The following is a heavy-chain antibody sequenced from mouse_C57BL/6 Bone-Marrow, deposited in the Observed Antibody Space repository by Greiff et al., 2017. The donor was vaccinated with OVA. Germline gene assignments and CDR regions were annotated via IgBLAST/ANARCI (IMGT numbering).Heavy chain of an antibody. V-gene: IGHV1-19*01. CDR3: ARNYGSSYGYFDV. J-gene: IGHJ1*03. Sequence: EVQLQQSGPVLVKPGASVKMSCKASGYTFTDYYMNWVKQSHGKSLECIGVINPYNGGTSYNQKFKGKATLTVDKSSSTAYMELNSLTSEDSAVYYCARNYGSSYGYFDVWGTGTTVTVSS. CDR2: INPYNGGT. D-gene: IGHD1-1*01. CDR1: GYTFTDYY.